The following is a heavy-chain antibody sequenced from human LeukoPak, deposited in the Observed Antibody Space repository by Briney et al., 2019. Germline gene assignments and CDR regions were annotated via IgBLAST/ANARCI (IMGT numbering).Heavy chain of an antibody. CDR1: GFTFDDFT. V-gene: IGHV3-43*01. CDR2: ITWDGSGT. D-gene: IGHD6-19*01. CDR3: TKSDRPPVAPFDH. J-gene: IGHJ4*02. Sequence: GGSLRLSCAASGFTFDDFTLHWIRKTPEKGLEWVSLITWDGSGTYYADSVRGRFTISRDNTKNSLFLQMHSLRTEDTALYYCTKSDRPPVAPFDHWGQGTLVTVSS.